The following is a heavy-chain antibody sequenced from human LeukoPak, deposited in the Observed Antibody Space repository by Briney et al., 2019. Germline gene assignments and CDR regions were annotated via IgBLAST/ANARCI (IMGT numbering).Heavy chain of an antibody. CDR2: ISAYNGNT. CDR1: GYTFTCYG. CDR3: ARGVVVPAAIGWFDP. D-gene: IGHD2-2*02. V-gene: IGHV1-18*01. J-gene: IGHJ5*02. Sequence: ASVKVSCKASGYTFTCYGISWVRQAPGQGLEWMGWISAYNGNTNYAQKLQGRVTMTTDTSTSTAYMELRSLRSDDTAVYYCARGVVVPAAIGWFDPWGQGTLVTVSS.